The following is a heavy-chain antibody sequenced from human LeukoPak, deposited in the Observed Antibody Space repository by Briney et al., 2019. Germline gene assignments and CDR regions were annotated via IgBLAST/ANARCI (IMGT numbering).Heavy chain of an antibody. CDR1: GGSISNYY. CDR3: ARGEDWFDP. Sequence: SETLSLTCTVSGGSISNYYWSWIRQPPGKALEWIGYISYSGSTNYNPSLKSRVTILVDTSKKQFSLKLTSVTAADTAVYYCARGEDWFDPWGQGTLVTVSS. CDR2: ISYSGST. J-gene: IGHJ5*02. D-gene: IGHD3-16*01. V-gene: IGHV4-59*01.